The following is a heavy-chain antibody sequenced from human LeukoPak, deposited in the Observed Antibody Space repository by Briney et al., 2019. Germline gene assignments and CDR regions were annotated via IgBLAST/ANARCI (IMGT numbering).Heavy chain of an antibody. D-gene: IGHD3-16*01. V-gene: IGHV4-39*07. CDR2: VYFDGGT. CDR3: ARDHYYDGRGRFDP. Sequence: PSETLSLTCSVSGGSVTTDTYHWARIRPPPGKGLEWSGSVYFDGGTHYNRSLQSRVAISVDTSKNQYSLRLSCVTAADTAVYYCARDHYYDGRGRFDPWGQGILVTVSS. CDR1: GGSVTTDTYH. J-gene: IGHJ5*02.